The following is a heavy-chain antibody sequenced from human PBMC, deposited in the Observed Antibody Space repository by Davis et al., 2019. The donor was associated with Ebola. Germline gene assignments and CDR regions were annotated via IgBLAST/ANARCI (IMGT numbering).Heavy chain of an antibody. CDR2: IFTGDSDT. CDR3: ATLRRTITGMDDGFDI. D-gene: IGHD2-8*02. CDR1: GDSFSTHW. J-gene: IGHJ3*02. Sequence: GESLKISCQDSGDSFSTHWIGWVRQLPGKGLKWMGIIFTGDSDTRYSPSFRGQVTISADKSFKTAFLHWSSLKASDTAMYYCATLRRTITGMDDGFDIWGQGTMVTVSS. V-gene: IGHV5-51*01.